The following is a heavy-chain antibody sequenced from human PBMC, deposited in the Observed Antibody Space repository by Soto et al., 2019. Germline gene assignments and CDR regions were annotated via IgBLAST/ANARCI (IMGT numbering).Heavy chain of an antibody. CDR3: ARESHDILTGPPWVWYFDL. CDR1: GGSFSGYY. J-gene: IGHJ2*01. D-gene: IGHD3-9*01. V-gene: IGHV4-34*01. Sequence: QVQLQQWGAGPLRPLETLSLTCGVSGGSFSGYYWAWIRQSPGKGLEWIGEINDRGSINYNPSLQSRVSISVDTSKNNYSLSLRSVTAADTAVYYCARESHDILTGPPWVWYFDLWGRGTLVTVSS. CDR2: INDRGSI.